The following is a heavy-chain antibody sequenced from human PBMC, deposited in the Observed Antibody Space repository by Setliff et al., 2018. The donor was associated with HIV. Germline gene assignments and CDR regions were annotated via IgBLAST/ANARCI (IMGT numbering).Heavy chain of an antibody. CDR2: IYYSGTT. CDR3: ARHWYSSSWYHVFDI. Sequence: SETLSLTCTVSGGSISSYYWSWIRQPPGKGLEWVGYIYYSGTTNYNPSLKSRVTISVDTSKNQFSLKLSSVTAADTAVYYCARHWYSSSWYHVFDIWGQGTLVTVSS. V-gene: IGHV4-59*08. J-gene: IGHJ4*02. D-gene: IGHD6-13*01. CDR1: GGSISSYY.